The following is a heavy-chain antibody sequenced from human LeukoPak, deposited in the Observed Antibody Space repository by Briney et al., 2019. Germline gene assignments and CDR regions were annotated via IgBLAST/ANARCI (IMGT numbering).Heavy chain of an antibody. CDR2: ITPNADRT. J-gene: IGHJ1*01. Sequence: GGSLRLSCAASGFTFDSYGMSWVRQAPGKGLEWVSFITPNADRTSYADSVEGRFTISRDNPRNTLYMQMNSLRDEDTALYYCAIMHGYYDGSGYWVQWGQGTLVTVSS. CDR1: GFTFDSYG. D-gene: IGHD3-22*01. V-gene: IGHV3-23*01. CDR3: AIMHGYYDGSGYWVQ.